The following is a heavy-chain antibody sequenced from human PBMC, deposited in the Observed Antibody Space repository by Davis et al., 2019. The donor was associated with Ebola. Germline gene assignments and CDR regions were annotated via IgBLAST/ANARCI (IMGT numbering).Heavy chain of an antibody. J-gene: IGHJ5*02. CDR2: FYYSGST. CDR1: GGSITSYY. Sequence: MPSETLSLTCTVSGGSITSYYWNWIRQPPGKGLEWIGYFYYSGSTNYNPSLKSRVTISVDTSKNQFSLKLSSVTAADTAVYYCARTRHSVVVAATSHWFDPWGQGTLVTVSS. V-gene: IGHV4-59*12. D-gene: IGHD2-15*01. CDR3: ARTRHSVVVAATSHWFDP.